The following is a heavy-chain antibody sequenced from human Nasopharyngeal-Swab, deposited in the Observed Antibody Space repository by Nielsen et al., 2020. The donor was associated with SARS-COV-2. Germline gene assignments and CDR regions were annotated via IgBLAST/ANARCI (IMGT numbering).Heavy chain of an antibody. V-gene: IGHV3-11*01. CDR1: GFTFSDYY. Sequence: LSLTCAASGFTFSDYYMSWIRQAPGKGLEWVSYISSSGSTIYYADSVKGRFTISRDNAKNSLYLQMNSLRAEDTAVYCCARARGSYAFDYWGQGTLVTVSS. D-gene: IGHD3-16*01. CDR2: ISSSGSTI. J-gene: IGHJ4*02. CDR3: ARARGSYAFDY.